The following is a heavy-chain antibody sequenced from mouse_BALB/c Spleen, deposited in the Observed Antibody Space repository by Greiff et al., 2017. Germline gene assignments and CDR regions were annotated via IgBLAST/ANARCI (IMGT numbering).Heavy chain of an antibody. CDR3: TREATTVVATRYFDV. V-gene: IGHV5-6-4*01. CDR2: ISSGGSYT. Sequence: DVQLVESGGGLVKPGGSLKLSCAASGFTFSSYTMSWVRQTPEKRLEWVATISSGGSYTYYPDSVKGRFTISRDNAKNTLYLQMSSLKSEDTAMYYCTREATTVVATRYFDVWGAGTTVTVSS. D-gene: IGHD1-1*01. CDR1: GFTFSSYT. J-gene: IGHJ1*01.